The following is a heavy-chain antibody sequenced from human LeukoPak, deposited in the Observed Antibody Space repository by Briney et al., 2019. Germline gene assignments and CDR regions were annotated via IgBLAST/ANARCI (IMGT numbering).Heavy chain of an antibody. Sequence: PSETLSLTCTVSGGSISSYHWSWIRQPAGKQLEWIGRIYISGSTNYNPSLKSRVTMSVDTSKNQFSLKLSSVTAADTAVYYCARDSGSRLDAFDIWGQGTMVTVSS. V-gene: IGHV4-4*07. CDR1: GGSISSYH. CDR2: IYISGST. J-gene: IGHJ3*02. CDR3: ARDSGSRLDAFDI. D-gene: IGHD3-10*01.